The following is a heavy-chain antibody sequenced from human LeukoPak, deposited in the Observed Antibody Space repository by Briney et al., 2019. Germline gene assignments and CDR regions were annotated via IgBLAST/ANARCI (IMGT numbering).Heavy chain of an antibody. CDR2: ISGSGGST. J-gene: IGHJ4*02. CDR3: AKVNDFWSAFDY. D-gene: IGHD3-3*01. Sequence: GESLKISCKGSGYSFTSYWIGWVRQMPGRGLEWVSAISGSGGSTYYADSVKGRFTISRDNSKNTLYLQMNSLRAEDTAVYYCAKVNDFWSAFDYWGQGTLVTVSS. CDR1: GYSFTSYW. V-gene: IGHV3-23*01.